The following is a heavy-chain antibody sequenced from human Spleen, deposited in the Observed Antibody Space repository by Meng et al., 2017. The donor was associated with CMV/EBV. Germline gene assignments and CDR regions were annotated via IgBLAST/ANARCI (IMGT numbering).Heavy chain of an antibody. V-gene: IGHV3-7*03. CDR2: IKQDGSEK. Sequence: SCAASGFTFNSYWMSWVRQAPGKGLEWVTNIKQDGSEKYYVDSVKGRFTISRDNSKNTLYLQMNSLRAEDTAVYYCARDQSYSSGLDYWGQGTLVTVSS. J-gene: IGHJ4*02. CDR3: ARDQSYSSGLDY. CDR1: GFTFNSYW. D-gene: IGHD6-19*01.